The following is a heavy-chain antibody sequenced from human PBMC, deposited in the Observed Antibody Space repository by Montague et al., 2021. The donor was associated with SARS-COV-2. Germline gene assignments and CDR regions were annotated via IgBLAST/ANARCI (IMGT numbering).Heavy chain of an antibody. V-gene: IGHV3-30*18. D-gene: IGHD6-13*01. Sequence: SLRLSCAAAGFTFRDYGMQWVRQSPAKGLEWVAVVAHDGSVKKYAESVKGRFTISRDNSQKTVSLQMDSLRVEDSGVYYCAKEGSAFSSSWFDCWGQGTLVTVSS. J-gene: IGHJ4*02. CDR3: AKEGSAFSSSWFDC. CDR1: GFTFRDYG. CDR2: VAHDGSVK.